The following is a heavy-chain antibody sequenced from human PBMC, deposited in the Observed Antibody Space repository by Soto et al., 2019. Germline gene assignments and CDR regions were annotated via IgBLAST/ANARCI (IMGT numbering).Heavy chain of an antibody. CDR3: AREWSTSGDLDY. Sequence: QVQLVESGGGVVQPGRSLRLSCAASGFTFSSHSIQWVRQAPGKGLEWVAVISYDGSIKYYADSVKGRFTISRDNSKNTAYLQMNSLRAEDTAVFYRAREWSTSGDLDYWGQRTLVIVSS. CDR1: GFTFSSHS. J-gene: IGHJ4*02. CDR2: ISYDGSIK. V-gene: IGHV3-30-3*01. D-gene: IGHD3-10*01.